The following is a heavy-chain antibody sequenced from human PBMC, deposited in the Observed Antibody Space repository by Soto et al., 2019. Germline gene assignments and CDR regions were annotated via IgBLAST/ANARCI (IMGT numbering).Heavy chain of an antibody. CDR1: GYSFTSYW. V-gene: IGHV5-51*01. D-gene: IGHD3-3*01. CDR2: IYPGDSDT. J-gene: IGHJ3*02. Sequence: GESRKISCKGSGYSFTSYWIGWVRQMPGKGLEWMGIIYPGDSDTRYSPSFQGQVTISADKSISTAYLQWSSLKASDTAMYYCAITPRITIFGVVSDAFDIWGQGTMVTVSS. CDR3: AITPRITIFGVVSDAFDI.